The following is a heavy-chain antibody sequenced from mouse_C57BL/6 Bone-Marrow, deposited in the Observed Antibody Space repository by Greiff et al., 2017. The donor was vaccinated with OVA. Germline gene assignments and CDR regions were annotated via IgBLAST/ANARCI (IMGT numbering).Heavy chain of an antibody. D-gene: IGHD1-1*01. Sequence: VQLQQPGAELVKPGASVKMSCKASGYTFTSYWITWVKQRPGQGLEWIGDIYPGSGSTNYNEKFKSKATLTVDTSSSTAYMQLSSLTSEDSAVYYCARWGVVAPYYAMDYWGQGTSVTVSS. CDR3: ARWGVVAPYYAMDY. CDR1: GYTFTSYW. J-gene: IGHJ4*01. V-gene: IGHV1-55*01. CDR2: IYPGSGST.